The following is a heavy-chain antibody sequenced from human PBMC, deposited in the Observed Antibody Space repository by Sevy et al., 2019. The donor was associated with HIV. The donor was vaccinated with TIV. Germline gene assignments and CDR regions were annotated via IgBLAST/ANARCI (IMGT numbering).Heavy chain of an antibody. Sequence: GGSLRLSCAASEFIFTTAWMSWVRQAPGKGLEWVGRIKSKTNGGTTDHAAPVKGRFTISRDDSKKTRYLQMNSLKTEDTAVYYCTTDLEYQLERYYFNYWGQGTLVTVSS. D-gene: IGHD2-2*01. J-gene: IGHJ4*02. CDR1: EFIFTTAW. CDR3: TTDLEYQLERYYFNY. V-gene: IGHV3-15*01. CDR2: IKSKTNGGTT.